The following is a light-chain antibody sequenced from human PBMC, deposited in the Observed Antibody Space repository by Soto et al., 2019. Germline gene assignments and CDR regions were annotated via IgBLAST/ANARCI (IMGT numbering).Light chain of an antibody. CDR1: QDIDSY. J-gene: IGKJ3*01. V-gene: IGKV1-9*01. CDR3: QKLNGDPPFT. CDR2: AAA. Sequence: IQLTQSPSSLSASVGDRVTFTCRASQDIDSYLGWYQQMPGKAPKLLISAAATLQSGVPPRFSGSGSVTEFTLTISSLQPEDFAPSFCQKLNGDPPFTFGPGTTVDIK.